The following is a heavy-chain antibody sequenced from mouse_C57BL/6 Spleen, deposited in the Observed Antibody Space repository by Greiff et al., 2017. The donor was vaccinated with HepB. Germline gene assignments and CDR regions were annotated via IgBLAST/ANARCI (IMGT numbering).Heavy chain of an antibody. J-gene: IGHJ3*01. V-gene: IGHV5-17*01. CDR3: ARGDDYDGAWFAY. CDR2: ISSGSSTI. Sequence: EVQGVESGGGLVKPGGSLKLSCAASGFTFSDYGMHWVRQAPEKGLEGVAYISSGSSTIYYADTVKGRFTIPRDNAKNTLFLQLTSLRAEATAMYYCARGDDYDGAWFAYWGQGTLVTVSA. CDR1: GFTFSDYG. D-gene: IGHD2-4*01.